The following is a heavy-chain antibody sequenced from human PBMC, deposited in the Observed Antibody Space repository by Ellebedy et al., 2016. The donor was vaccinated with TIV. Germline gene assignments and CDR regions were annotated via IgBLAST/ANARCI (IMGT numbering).Heavy chain of an antibody. V-gene: IGHV3-74*01. CDR2: INGDASIT. CDR3: AKRWNYFDY. CDR1: GFTFSSYG. D-gene: IGHD3-16*01. J-gene: IGHJ4*02. Sequence: GGSLRLXXAASGFTFSSYGMHWVRQSPEKGLVLVSRINGDASITLNADSVKGRFTISRDNSKNTLYLQMNSLRAEDTAVYYCAKRWNYFDYWGQGTRVTVSS.